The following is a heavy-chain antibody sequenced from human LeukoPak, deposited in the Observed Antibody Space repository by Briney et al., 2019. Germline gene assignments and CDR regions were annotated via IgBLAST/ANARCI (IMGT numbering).Heavy chain of an antibody. CDR3: ARATKGGWFDP. J-gene: IGHJ5*02. V-gene: IGHV3-11*04. D-gene: IGHD1-26*01. Sequence: GGSLRLSSAASGFTFSDYYMSWIRPAPGKGLEWFSFIRSSGSTLYYADTVKGRLNISRDNSKNTLYLQMNSLRAEDAAVYYCARATKGGWFDPWGQGTLVTVSS. CDR2: IRSSGSTL. CDR1: GFTFSDYY.